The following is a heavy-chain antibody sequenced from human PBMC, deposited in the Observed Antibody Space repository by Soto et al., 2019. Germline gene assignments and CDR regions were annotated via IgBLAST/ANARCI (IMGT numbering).Heavy chain of an antibody. CDR2: ISAYDGNT. J-gene: IGHJ6*02. V-gene: IGHV1-18*01. Sequence: QIQLVQSGAEVKKPGASGKVSCKTSGYIFTNHDITWVRQAPGQGLEWMGWISAYDGNTDYAQKVQGRVTMTPDTSTSTAYMELRSLTSDDTAIYYCALTKGDVWGQGTTVTVSS. CDR1: GYIFTNHD. CDR3: ALTKGDV. D-gene: IGHD1-1*01.